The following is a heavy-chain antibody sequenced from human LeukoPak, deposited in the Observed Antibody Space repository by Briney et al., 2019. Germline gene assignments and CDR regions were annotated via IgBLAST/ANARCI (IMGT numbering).Heavy chain of an antibody. Sequence: SVKVSCKASGGTLSSYAISWVRQAPGQGLEWMGRIIPILGIANYAQKFQGRVTITADKSTSAAYMELSSLRSEDTAVYYCARVQMATTTGDYWGQGTLVTVSS. D-gene: IGHD5-24*01. CDR2: IIPILGIA. CDR3: ARVQMATTTGDY. V-gene: IGHV1-69*04. CDR1: GGTLSSYA. J-gene: IGHJ4*02.